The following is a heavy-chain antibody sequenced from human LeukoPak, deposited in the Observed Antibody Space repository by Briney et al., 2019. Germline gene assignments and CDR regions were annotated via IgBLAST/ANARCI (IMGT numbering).Heavy chain of an antibody. Sequence: PSETLSLTCAVYGGSFSGYYWSWIRQPPGKGLEWIGEINHSGSTNYNPSLKSRVTISVDTSKNQFSLKLSSVTAADTAVYYCAREDVDTAMVTKLDYWGQGTLATVSS. J-gene: IGHJ4*02. V-gene: IGHV4-34*01. CDR2: INHSGST. CDR1: GGSFSGYY. D-gene: IGHD5-18*01. CDR3: AREDVDTAMVTKLDY.